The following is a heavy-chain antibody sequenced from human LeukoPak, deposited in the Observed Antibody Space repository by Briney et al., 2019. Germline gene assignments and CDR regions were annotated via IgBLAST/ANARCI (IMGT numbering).Heavy chain of an antibody. CDR2: IIPILGIA. J-gene: IGHJ4*02. Sequence: ASVKLSCKASGGTFSSYAISWMRQPPGPGIEWMGRIIPILGIANYEQKFQGRVTITADKSTSTAYMELSSLRSEDTAVYYCARQRGQVAGTIDYWGQGTLVTVSS. D-gene: IGHD6-19*01. CDR1: GGTFSSYA. CDR3: ARQRGQVAGTIDY. V-gene: IGHV1-69*04.